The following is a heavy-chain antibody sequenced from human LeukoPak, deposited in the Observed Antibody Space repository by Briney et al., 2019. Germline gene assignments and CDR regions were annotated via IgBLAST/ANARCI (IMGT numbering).Heavy chain of an antibody. J-gene: IGHJ4*02. D-gene: IGHD6-19*01. CDR1: GFTFSSYA. V-gene: IGHV3-23*01. CDR2: ICGSGQSQ. CDR3: GKTSVIDY. Sequence: GGSLRLSCAASGFTFSSYAMSWVRQAPGKGLEWVSTICGSGQSQHYSDSVKGRFTISRDNSKTTLYLQTNSLRAEDTALYYCGKTSVIDYWGQGTLVTVSS.